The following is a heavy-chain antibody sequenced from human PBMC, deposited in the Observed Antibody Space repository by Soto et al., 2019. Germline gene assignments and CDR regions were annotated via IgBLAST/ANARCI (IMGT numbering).Heavy chain of an antibody. J-gene: IGHJ5*02. D-gene: IGHD3-10*01. V-gene: IGHV1-69*06. CDR1: GGTFSRCS. Sequence: SVKGSCSAAGGTFSRCSISWLGQAPGQGLEWMGGIIPIFGTANYAQKFQGRVTITADKFTSTDYMELRSLRSENTAEYYCAWESSTMVWGVMEISWFGPWGQGTLVTVSS. CDR3: AWESSTMVWGVMEISWFGP. CDR2: IIPIFGTA.